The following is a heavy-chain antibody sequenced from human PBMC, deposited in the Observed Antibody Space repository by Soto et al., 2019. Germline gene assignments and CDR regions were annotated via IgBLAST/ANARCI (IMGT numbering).Heavy chain of an antibody. CDR1: GFTFSDYY. CDR3: ARGFEAATQLPPPLGMDV. V-gene: IGHV3-11*01. Sequence: PGGSLRLSCAASGFTFSDYYMSWIRQAPGKGLEWVSYISSSGSTIYYADSVKGRFTISRDNAKNSLYLQMNSLRAEDTAVYYCARGFEAATQLPPPLGMDVWGQGTTVTVSS. CDR2: ISSSGSTI. D-gene: IGHD6-6*01. J-gene: IGHJ6*02.